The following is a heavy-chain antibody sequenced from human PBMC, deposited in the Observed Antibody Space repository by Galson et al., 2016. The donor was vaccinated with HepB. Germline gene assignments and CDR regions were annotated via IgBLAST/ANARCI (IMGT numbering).Heavy chain of an antibody. D-gene: IGHD3-16*01. CDR1: GFTFSSYA. CDR3: AKVLSLWGQGNYYGMDV. V-gene: IGHV3-23*01. J-gene: IGHJ6*02. Sequence: SLRLSCAASGFTFSSYALTWVRQAPGKGPEWVSSISGSGGVTFHADSVKGRFTVSRDNSKNTLYLQMNTLRAEDTAVYYCAKVLSLWGQGNYYGMDVWGQGTTVTVSS. CDR2: ISGSGGVT.